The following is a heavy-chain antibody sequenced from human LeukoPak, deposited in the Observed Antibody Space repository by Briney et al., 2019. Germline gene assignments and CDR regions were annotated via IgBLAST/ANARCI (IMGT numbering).Heavy chain of an antibody. CDR1: GFTFSSYA. J-gene: IGHJ4*02. CDR3: AKDIVGATTVDY. V-gene: IGHV3-23*01. CDR2: ISGSGGST. Sequence: GGSLRLSCAASGFTFSSYAMSWVRQAPGKGLEWVSAISGSGGSTYYADSVKRRFTISRDNSKNTLYLQMNSLRAEDTAVYYCAKDIVGATTVDYWGQGTLVTVSS. D-gene: IGHD1-26*01.